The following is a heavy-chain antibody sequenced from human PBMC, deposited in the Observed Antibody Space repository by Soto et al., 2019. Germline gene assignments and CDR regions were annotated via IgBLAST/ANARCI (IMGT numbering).Heavy chain of an antibody. V-gene: IGHV4-59*01. Sequence: SETLSLTCTVSGGYISSYYWSWIRQPPGKGLEWIGYIHYSGTNYNPSLKSRLTMSVDTSKNQFSLNLISMTAADTAVYYCAKGGGVPAAIGWFDSWGQGTQVTVSS. CDR3: AKGGGVPAAIGWFDS. CDR2: IHYSGT. CDR1: GGYISSYY. D-gene: IGHD2-2*01. J-gene: IGHJ5*01.